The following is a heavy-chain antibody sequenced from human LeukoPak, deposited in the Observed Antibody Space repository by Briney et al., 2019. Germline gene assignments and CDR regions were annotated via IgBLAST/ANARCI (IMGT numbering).Heavy chain of an antibody. V-gene: IGHV1-2*02. J-gene: IGHJ5*02. CDR3: ASYASGYNWLKV. D-gene: IGHD2-2*01. CDR1: GHTFTNYY. CDR2: IHPNTGAT. Sequence: ASVKVSCKSSGHTFTNYYLHWVRQAPGQGLEWLGWIHPNTGATNYAQKFQGRVTVTRDTSISTTYVELSRLTSADTAVYYCASYASGYNWLKVWGQGTLVAVSS.